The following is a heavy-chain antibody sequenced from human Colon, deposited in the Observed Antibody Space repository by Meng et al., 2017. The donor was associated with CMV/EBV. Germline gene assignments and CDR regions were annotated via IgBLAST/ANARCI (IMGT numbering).Heavy chain of an antibody. CDR1: GGSFSSYY. Sequence: YGGSFSSYYWTWIRQTPGKGLEWIGEINHNGDTNYNPSLKSRATILVDTSKNQLSLNLSSVTAADTAVYYCARGLLTRLRPTNWVDLWGQGALVTVSS. CDR3: ARGLLTRLRPTNWVDL. CDR2: INHNGDT. D-gene: IGHD2-15*01. V-gene: IGHV4-34*01. J-gene: IGHJ5*02.